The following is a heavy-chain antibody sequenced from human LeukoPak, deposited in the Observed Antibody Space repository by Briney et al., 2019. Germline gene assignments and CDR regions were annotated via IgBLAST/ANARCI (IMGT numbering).Heavy chain of an antibody. V-gene: IGHV3-7*01. CDR3: ARDWKGAPPNWFDP. CDR1: GFTFSSYA. CDR2: IKQDGSEK. Sequence: PGGSLRLSCAASGFTFSSYAMSWVRQAPGKGLEWVANIKQDGSEKYYVDSVKGRFTISRDNAKNSLYLQMNSLRAEDTAVYYCARDWKGAPPNWFDPWGQGTLVTVSS. D-gene: IGHD1-1*01. J-gene: IGHJ5*02.